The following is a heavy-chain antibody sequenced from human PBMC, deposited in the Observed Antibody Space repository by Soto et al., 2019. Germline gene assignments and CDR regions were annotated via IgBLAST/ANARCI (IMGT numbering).Heavy chain of an antibody. D-gene: IGHD2-15*01. CDR3: ARDQGYRHY. CDR2: IGGSSSTI. CDR1: GFSLTKYV. Sequence: GGSLRLSCAASGFSLTKYVMNWGRQAPGKGLEWISSIGGSSSTIFHADSVKGRFTISRDNSKNTLYLQMNSLRAEDTAVYYWARDQGYRHYWGQGTLVTVSS. V-gene: IGHV3-48*01. J-gene: IGHJ4*02.